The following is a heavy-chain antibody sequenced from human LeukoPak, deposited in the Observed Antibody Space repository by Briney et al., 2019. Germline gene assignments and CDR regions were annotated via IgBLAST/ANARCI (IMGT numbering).Heavy chain of an antibody. Sequence: AGGSLRLSCAASGFTFSDYYMSWIRQVPGKGLEWVSYISSSSSTIYYADSVKGRFTISRDNAKNLLYLQMNSLRAEDKAVYYCAREGGSGGEGYFDYWGQGTLVTVSS. CDR3: AREGGSGGEGYFDY. CDR1: GFTFSDYY. V-gene: IGHV3-11*01. D-gene: IGHD3-16*01. CDR2: ISSSSSTI. J-gene: IGHJ4*02.